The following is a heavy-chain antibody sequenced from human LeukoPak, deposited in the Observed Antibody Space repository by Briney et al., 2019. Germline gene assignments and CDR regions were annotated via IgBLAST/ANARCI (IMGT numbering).Heavy chain of an antibody. V-gene: IGHV4-59*08. D-gene: IGHD6-19*01. Sequence: EPSETLSLTCTVSGGSISSYYWSWIRQPPGKGLEWIGYIYYSGSTNYNPSLKSRVTISVDTSKNQFSLKLSSVTAADTAMYYCARTLRSGWGFDYWGQGTLVTVSS. CDR1: GGSISSYY. J-gene: IGHJ4*02. CDR2: IYYSGST. CDR3: ARTLRSGWGFDY.